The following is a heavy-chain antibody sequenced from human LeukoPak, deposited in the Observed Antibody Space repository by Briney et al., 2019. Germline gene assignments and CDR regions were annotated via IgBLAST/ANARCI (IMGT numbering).Heavy chain of an antibody. CDR3: ARDRGWLANRDAFDI. V-gene: IGHV4-38-2*02. CDR2: IYYSGST. J-gene: IGHJ3*02. Sequence: LHSPGKGLEWIGSIYYSGSTYYNPSLKSRVTISVDTSKDQFSLKLSSVTAADTAVYYCARDRGWLANRDAFDIWGQGTMVTVSS. D-gene: IGHD1-14*01.